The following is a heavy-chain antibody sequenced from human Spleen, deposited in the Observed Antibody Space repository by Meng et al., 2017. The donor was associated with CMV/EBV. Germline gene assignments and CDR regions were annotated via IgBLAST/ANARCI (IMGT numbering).Heavy chain of an antibody. CDR3: ARLYDFWSALDY. V-gene: IGHV4-61*08. Sequence: TVSGGSVSSGAFYWGWIRQPPGKGLEWIGYIYYSGSTNYNPSLKSRVTISVDTSKNQFSLKLSSVTAADTAVYYCARLYDFWSALDYWGQGTLVTVSS. CDR1: GGSVSSGAFY. CDR2: IYYSGST. J-gene: IGHJ4*02. D-gene: IGHD3-3*01.